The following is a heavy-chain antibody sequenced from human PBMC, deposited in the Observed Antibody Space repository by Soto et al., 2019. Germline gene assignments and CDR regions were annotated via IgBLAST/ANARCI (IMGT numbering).Heavy chain of an antibody. CDR1: GGSISPHY. D-gene: IGHD2-15*01. CDR3: ARGYGGNGMMGD. V-gene: IGHV4-59*11. J-gene: IGHJ6*02. CDR2: VYYSGST. Sequence: QVQLQESGPRLVKPSETLSLTCSVSGGSISPHYWTWFRQPPGKGLEWIAYVYYSGSTNYNPSLKSRVTISVDTSKNQVSLELSSVTAADTAVYYCARGYGGNGMMGDWGQGTTVTVSS.